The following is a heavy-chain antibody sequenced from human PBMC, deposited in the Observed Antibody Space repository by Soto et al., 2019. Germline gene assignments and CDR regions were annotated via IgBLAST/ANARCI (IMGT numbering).Heavy chain of an antibody. Sequence: QVQLQESGPGLVKPSETLSLTCTVSGDSISSDYWSWIRQPPGKGLEWIGYIYNSGSTKYNPSLKSRVTVSADTSKNQFSLKQSSVTAADTAVYYCASRSTGYWYFDLWGRGTLVTVSS. CDR3: ASRSTGYWYFDL. CDR1: GDSISSDY. J-gene: IGHJ2*01. D-gene: IGHD4-17*01. V-gene: IGHV4-59*08. CDR2: IYNSGST.